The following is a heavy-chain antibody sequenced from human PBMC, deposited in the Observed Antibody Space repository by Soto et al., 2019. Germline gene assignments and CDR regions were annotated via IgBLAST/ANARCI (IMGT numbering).Heavy chain of an antibody. V-gene: IGHV3-74*03. CDR2: INDDGSST. CDR1: GFTFSRHW. D-gene: IGHD6-25*01. Sequence: GGSLRLSCAASGFTFSRHWMHWVRQTPGKGPVWVSRINDDGSSTKYADSVKGRFTIARDNAKNTVFLQMSSLRAEDTAVYYCAREVIAATGTIRWFDPWGQGTLVTVSS. CDR3: AREVIAATGTIRWFDP. J-gene: IGHJ5*02.